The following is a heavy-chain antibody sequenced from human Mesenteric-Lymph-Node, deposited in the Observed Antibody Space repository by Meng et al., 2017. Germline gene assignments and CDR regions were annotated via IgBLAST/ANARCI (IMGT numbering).Heavy chain of an antibody. CDR1: GGSFSSGIHY. J-gene: IGHJ2*01. Sequence: QVHRQEAGLGLFKPSQTLSLTGTASGGSFSSGIHYWSWIRQHPGKGLEYIGYIYYSGSTYYNPSLKSRVIISVDTSKNQFSLRLNSVTAADTAVYYCASLYGDSSVWYLDLWGRGTLVTVSS. CDR2: IYYSGST. CDR3: ASLYGDSSVWYLDL. V-gene: IGHV4-31*03. D-gene: IGHD4-17*01.